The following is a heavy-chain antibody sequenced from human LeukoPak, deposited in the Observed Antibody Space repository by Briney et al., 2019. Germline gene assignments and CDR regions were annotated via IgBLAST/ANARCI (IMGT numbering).Heavy chain of an antibody. CDR3: AKDRSGWELLNWFAP. J-gene: IGHJ5*02. Sequence: QSGGSLRLSCAASGFTFSSYAMSWVRQAPGKGLEWVSAISGSGGSTYYADSVKGRFTISRDNSKNTLYLQMNSLRAEDTAVYYCAKDRSGWELLNWFAPGAREPWSPSPQ. V-gene: IGHV3-23*01. CDR1: GFTFSSYA. D-gene: IGHD1-26*01. CDR2: ISGSGGST.